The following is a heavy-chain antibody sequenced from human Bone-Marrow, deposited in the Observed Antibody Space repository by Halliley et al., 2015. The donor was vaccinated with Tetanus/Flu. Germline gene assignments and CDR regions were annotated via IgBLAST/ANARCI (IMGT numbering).Heavy chain of an antibody. CDR3: ARDMASYSGQAFDI. CDR2: FNPYRHTA. V-gene: IGHV1-18*01. J-gene: IGHJ3*02. D-gene: IGHD2-21*01. Sequence: WMGWFNPYRHTANYAQKFQGRIPMTTDTSTATAYMELRSLGLGDTAIYYCARDMASYSGQAFDIWGQGTMVPVSS.